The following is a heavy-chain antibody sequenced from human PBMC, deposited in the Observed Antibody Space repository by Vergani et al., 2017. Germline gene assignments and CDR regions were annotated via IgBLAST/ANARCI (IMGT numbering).Heavy chain of an antibody. V-gene: IGHV3-21*01. J-gene: IGHJ6*02. CDR1: GFTFSSYS. CDR3: ARVRSVYYYYGMDF. CDR2: ISSSSSYI. Sequence: EVQLVESGGGLVKPGGSLRLSCAASGFTFSSYSMNWVRQAPGKGLEWVSSISSSSSYIYYADSVKGRCIISRDNTKNSLYLQMNSLRAEDTAVYYCARVRSVYYYYGMDFWGQGTTVTVSS.